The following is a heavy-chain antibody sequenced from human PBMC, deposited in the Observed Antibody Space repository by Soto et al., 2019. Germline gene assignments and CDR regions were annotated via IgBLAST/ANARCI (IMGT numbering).Heavy chain of an antibody. CDR1: GLTFISYG. CDR2: ISSSSSTI. V-gene: IGHV3-48*01. CDR3: ARVFGWLQLSTWYFDL. D-gene: IGHD5-12*01. Sequence: RGSLRLSCAATGLTFISYGMHWVRQAPEKGLEWISYISSSSSTIYYADSVKGRFTISRDNAKKSLYLQMNSLRAEDTAVYYCARVFGWLQLSTWYFDLWGRGTLVTVSS. J-gene: IGHJ2*01.